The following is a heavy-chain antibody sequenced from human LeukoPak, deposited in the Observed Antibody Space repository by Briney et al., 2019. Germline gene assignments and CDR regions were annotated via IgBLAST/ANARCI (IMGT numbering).Heavy chain of an antibody. CDR1: GYTFTGYY. Sequence: GASVKVSCKASGYTFTGYYMHWVRQAPGQGLEWMGWINPNSGGTNYAQKFQGRVTMTRDTSISTAYMELSRLRSDDTAVYYCARHLRYYYGSGSYYNVDYYYMDVWGKGTTVTISS. CDR3: ARHLRYYYGSGSYYNVDYYYMDV. D-gene: IGHD3-10*01. CDR2: INPNSGGT. J-gene: IGHJ6*03. V-gene: IGHV1-2*02.